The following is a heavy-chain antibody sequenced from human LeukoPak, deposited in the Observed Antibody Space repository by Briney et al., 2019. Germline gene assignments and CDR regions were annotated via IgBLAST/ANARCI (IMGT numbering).Heavy chain of an antibody. CDR3: TRVRGVIVEGFDY. Sequence: GGSLRLSCAASGFTFTNVWMSWVRQTPWKGLEWVGRIKSKSDGGTTEHAASVKGRFTMSRDDSKSIAYLQMNSLKTEDTAVYYCTRVRGVIVEGFDYWGQGTLVTVSS. J-gene: IGHJ4*02. D-gene: IGHD3-10*01. V-gene: IGHV3-15*01. CDR1: GFTFTNVW. CDR2: IKSKSDGGTT.